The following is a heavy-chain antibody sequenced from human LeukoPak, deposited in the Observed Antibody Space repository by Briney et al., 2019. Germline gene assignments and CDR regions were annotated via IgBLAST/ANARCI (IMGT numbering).Heavy chain of an antibody. CDR1: GFTFSSYG. V-gene: IGHV3-30*18. CDR3: AKAAPTYHYYYYMDV. CDR2: ISYDGSNK. Sequence: PGRSLRLSCAASGFTFSSYGMHWVRQAPGKGLEWVAVISYDGSNKYYADSVKGRFTISRDNSKNTLYLQMNSLRAEDTAVYYCAKAAPTYHYYYYMDVWGKGTTVTVSS. J-gene: IGHJ6*03.